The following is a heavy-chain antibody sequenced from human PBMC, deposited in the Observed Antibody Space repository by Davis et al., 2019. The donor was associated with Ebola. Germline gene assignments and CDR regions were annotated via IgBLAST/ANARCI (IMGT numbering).Heavy chain of an antibody. D-gene: IGHD4-11*01. Sequence: GESLKISCAASGFSISDYYMSWIRQAPGRGLEWVSFIDEKGAKFHADSVRGRFTISRDNAKNTLYLQRNSLGAEDTAVYYCGRDVTGIDNYRYFDYWGQGTLVTVSS. CDR3: GRDVTGIDNYRYFDY. V-gene: IGHV3-11*01. CDR2: IDEKGAK. J-gene: IGHJ4*02. CDR1: GFSISDYY.